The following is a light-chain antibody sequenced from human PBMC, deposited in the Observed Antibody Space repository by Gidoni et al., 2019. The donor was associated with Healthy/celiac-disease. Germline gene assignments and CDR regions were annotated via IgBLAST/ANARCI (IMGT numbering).Light chain of an antibody. CDR1: QSVSSSY. Sequence: EIVLTQSPGTRSLSPGERATLSCRASQSVSSSYLAWYQQKPGQAPRLLIYGASSRATGIPDRFSGSGSGTDFTLTISRLEPEDFAVYYCQRYGSSPGLTFGGXTKVDIK. CDR3: QRYGSSPGLT. V-gene: IGKV3-20*01. CDR2: GAS. J-gene: IGKJ4*01.